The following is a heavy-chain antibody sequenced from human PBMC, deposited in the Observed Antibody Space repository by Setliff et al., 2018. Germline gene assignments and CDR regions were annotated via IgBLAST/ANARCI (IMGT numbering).Heavy chain of an antibody. V-gene: IGHV4-34*01. J-gene: IGHJ6*03. CDR3: ARGAPQRSSFDSCYMDV. CDR1: GGSFSGYY. D-gene: IGHD1-1*01. CDR2: INHSGST. Sequence: PSETLSLTCAVYGGSFSGYYWSWIRQPPGKGLEWIGEINHSGSTNYNPSLKSRVTISVGTSKNQFSLKLSSVTAADTAVYYCARGAPQRSSFDSCYMDVWDKGATVTVSS.